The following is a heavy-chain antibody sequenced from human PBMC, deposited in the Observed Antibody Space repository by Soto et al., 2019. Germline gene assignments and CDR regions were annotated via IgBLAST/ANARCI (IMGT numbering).Heavy chain of an antibody. Sequence: EVLLVESGGGLVQPGGSLTLSCEASGFVFKDSSIHWVRQASGKGLEWVGRIRDRAYNYATAYAASVKGRFTISRDDSNNKAYLQMDSLKTEDTAIYYCTRLIGAAQDYWGQGTLVTVSS. J-gene: IGHJ4*02. CDR1: GFVFKDSS. CDR3: TRLIGAAQDY. V-gene: IGHV3-73*01. D-gene: IGHD1-26*01. CDR2: IRDRAYNYAT.